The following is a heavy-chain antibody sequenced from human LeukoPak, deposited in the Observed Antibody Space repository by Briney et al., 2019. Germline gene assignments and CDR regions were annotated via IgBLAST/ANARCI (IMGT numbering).Heavy chain of an antibody. D-gene: IGHD2-2*01. Sequence: GGSLRLSCAASGFTVSSNYMSWVRRAPGKGLEWVSVIYSGGSTYYADSVKGRFTISRDNSKNTLYLQMNSLRAEDTAVYYCAREAGVVPGAAFDIWGQGTMVTVSS. CDR2: IYSGGST. V-gene: IGHV3-53*01. CDR3: AREAGVVPGAAFDI. J-gene: IGHJ3*02. CDR1: GFTVSSNY.